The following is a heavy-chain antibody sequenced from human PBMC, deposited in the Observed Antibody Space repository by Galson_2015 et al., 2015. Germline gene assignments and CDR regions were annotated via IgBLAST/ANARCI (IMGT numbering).Heavy chain of an antibody. Sequence: SLRLSCAASGFTFSSYWMHWVRQAPGKGLVWVSRINSDGSSTSYADSVKGRFTISRDNAKNTLYLQMNSLRAEDTAVYYCVRDGRLDLCLDFWGQGTLVAVSS. J-gene: IGHJ4*02. D-gene: IGHD1-1*01. CDR1: GFTFSSYW. V-gene: IGHV3-74*01. CDR3: VRDGRLDLCLDF. CDR2: INSDGSST.